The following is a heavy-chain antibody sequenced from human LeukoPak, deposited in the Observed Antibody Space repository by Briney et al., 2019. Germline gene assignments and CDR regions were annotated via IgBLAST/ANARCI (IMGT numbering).Heavy chain of an antibody. J-gene: IGHJ4*02. V-gene: IGHV1-2*02. Sequence: EASVKVSCKASGYTFTGYYMHWVRQAPGQGLEWMGWINPNSGGTNYAQKFQGRVTMTRDTSISTAYVELSRLRSDDTAVYYCARERVTMVRGVMAYWGQGTLVTVSS. D-gene: IGHD3-10*01. CDR3: ARERVTMVRGVMAY. CDR1: GYTFTGYY. CDR2: INPNSGGT.